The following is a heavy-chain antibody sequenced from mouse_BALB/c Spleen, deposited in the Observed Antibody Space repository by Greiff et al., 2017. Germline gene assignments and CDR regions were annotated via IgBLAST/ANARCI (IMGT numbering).Heavy chain of an antibody. CDR2: INPYNDGT. D-gene: IGHD1-2*01. J-gene: IGHJ4*01. V-gene: IGHV1-14*01. Sequence: EVQLQQSGPELVKPGASVKMSCKASGYTFTSYVMHWVKQKPGQGLEWIGYINPYNDGTKYNEKFKGKATLTSDKSSSTAYMELSSLTSEDSAVYDCARPVHYYGYVDYAMDYWGQGTSVTVSS. CDR1: GYTFTSYV. CDR3: ARPVHYYGYVDYAMDY.